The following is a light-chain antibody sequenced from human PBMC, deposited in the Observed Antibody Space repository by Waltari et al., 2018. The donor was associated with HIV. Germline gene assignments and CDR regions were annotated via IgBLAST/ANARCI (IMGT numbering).Light chain of an antibody. CDR1: SSDVGSSNL. CDR3: CSYAGSSTYYV. J-gene: IGLJ1*01. V-gene: IGLV2-23*02. CDR2: EVS. Sequence: QSALTQPAYVSGSPGQSITISCTGTSSDVGSSNLVSWYQQHPGKAPKLMIYEVSKRPSGVSNRFSGSKSGNTASLTISGLQAEDEADYYCCSYAGSSTYYVFGTGTKVTVL.